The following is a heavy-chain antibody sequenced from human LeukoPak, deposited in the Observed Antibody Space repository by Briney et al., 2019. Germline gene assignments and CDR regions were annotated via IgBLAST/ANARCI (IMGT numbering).Heavy chain of an antibody. CDR3: AFPAHHWLVRGAFDI. CDR2: ISGSGSST. CDR1: GFTFTSYA. Sequence: GGSLRLSCAASGFTFTSYAMNWVRQAPGKGLEWVSTISGSGSSTYYVDSVKGRFTISRDNSKRTLYLQLNNLRVEDTAIYYCAFPAHHWLVRGAFDIWGQGTVVTVSS. V-gene: IGHV3-23*01. D-gene: IGHD6-19*01. J-gene: IGHJ3*02.